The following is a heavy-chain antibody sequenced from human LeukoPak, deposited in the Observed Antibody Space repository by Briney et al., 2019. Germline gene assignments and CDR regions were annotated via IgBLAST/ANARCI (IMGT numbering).Heavy chain of an antibody. D-gene: IGHD2-8*01. CDR1: GFIFSTYG. J-gene: IGHJ4*02. CDR3: VKDKGLTALSTFDY. Sequence: GGSLRLSCAASGFIFSTYGMTWVRQAPGKGLEWVSSIESGGGTTHYADSVKGRFTISRDNSKKMVYLQMNSLGAEDTAIYYCVKDKGLTALSTFDYWGQGTLVTVSS. CDR2: IESGGGTT. V-gene: IGHV3-23*03.